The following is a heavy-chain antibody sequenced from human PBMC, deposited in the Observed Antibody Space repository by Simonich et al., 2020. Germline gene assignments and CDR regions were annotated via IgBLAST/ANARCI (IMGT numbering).Heavy chain of an antibody. CDR1: GYTFTGYY. J-gene: IGHJ6*03. V-gene: IGHV1-2*02. CDR2: IKPNRGGT. CDR3: ARGALTGDYYYMDV. Sequence: QVQLVQSGAEVKKPGASVKVSCKASGYTFTGYYMHWVRQAPGQGLEWMGWIKPNRGGTNYAKKFQGRVTMTRDTSISTAYMELSRLRSDDTAVYYCARGALTGDYYYMDVWGKGTTVTVSS. D-gene: IGHD7-27*01.